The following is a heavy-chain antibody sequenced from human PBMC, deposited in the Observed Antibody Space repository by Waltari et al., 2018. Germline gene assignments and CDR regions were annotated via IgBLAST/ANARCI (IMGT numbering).Heavy chain of an antibody. CDR1: GGSISSSSYY. Sequence: QLQLQESGPGLVKPSETLSLTCTVSGGSISSSSYYWGWIRQPPGKGLEWIGSIYYSGSTYYNPSLKRRVTISVDTSKNQFSLKLSSVTAADTAVYYCARHTSPYYDSGGVWGSYRHHDAFDIWGQGTMVTVSS. CDR2: IYYSGST. D-gene: IGHD3-16*02. V-gene: IGHV4-39*01. CDR3: ARHTSPYYDSGGVWGSYRHHDAFDI. J-gene: IGHJ3*02.